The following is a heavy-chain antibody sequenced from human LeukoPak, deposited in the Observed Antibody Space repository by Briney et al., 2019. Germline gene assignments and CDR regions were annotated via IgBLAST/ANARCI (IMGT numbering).Heavy chain of an antibody. D-gene: IGHD3-9*01. CDR2: IYYTRST. Sequence: PSETLSLTCVVSGYSVSDTSHYWGWIRQPPGKGLVWLGSIYYTRSTYSNPSRRRRVTMSVDTSKKQFSLKMSSVTADDTAVYYCALLTKGRFFDFVFDFWGQGTLLTVSS. CDR3: ALLTKGRFFDFVFDF. V-gene: IGHV4-39*01. J-gene: IGHJ4*02. CDR1: GYSVSDTSHY.